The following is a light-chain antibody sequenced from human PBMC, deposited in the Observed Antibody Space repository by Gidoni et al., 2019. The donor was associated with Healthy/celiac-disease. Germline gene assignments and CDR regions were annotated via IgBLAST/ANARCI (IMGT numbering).Light chain of an antibody. CDR2: AAS. CDR3: QQSYSTPRT. J-gene: IGKJ1*01. CDR1: QSISSY. V-gene: IGKV1-39*01. Sequence: DIQMTQSPSSLSASVGDRVTITCRASQSISSYLNWYQQKPGKAPKLLIYAASSLQSGVPSRFSGSGSGTDFTLTISSLQPDDFATYYCQQSYSTPRTFXQXTKVDIK.